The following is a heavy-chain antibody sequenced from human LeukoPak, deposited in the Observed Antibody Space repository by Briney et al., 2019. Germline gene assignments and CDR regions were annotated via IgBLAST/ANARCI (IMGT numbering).Heavy chain of an antibody. Sequence: TGGSLRLSCAASGFTFSSYAMSWVRQAPGKGLEWVSAISGSGGSTYYADSVKGRFTISRHNSRNTLYLQMSSLRAEDTAVYYCARDRHLSSSDYYYYGMDVWGQGTTVTVSS. CDR2: ISGSGGST. CDR3: ARDRHLSSSDYYYYGMDV. D-gene: IGHD6-6*01. V-gene: IGHV3-23*01. CDR1: GFTFSSYA. J-gene: IGHJ6*02.